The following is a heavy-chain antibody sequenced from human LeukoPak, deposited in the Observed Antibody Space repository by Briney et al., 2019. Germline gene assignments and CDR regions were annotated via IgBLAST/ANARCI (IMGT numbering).Heavy chain of an antibody. Sequence: PGGPLTLPCAACRYPFRNYGMIWVPNSRGKGLDTRGNIKEDGSEKRYADCVRGRFTISRDNAQTSIYLQMNSLRAEDTAVYYCARASKPWLQLTWGQGTLVTVSS. D-gene: IGHD5-24*01. V-gene: IGHV3-7*05. J-gene: IGHJ5*02. CDR2: IKEDGSEK. CDR3: ARASKPWLQLT. CDR1: RYPFRNYG.